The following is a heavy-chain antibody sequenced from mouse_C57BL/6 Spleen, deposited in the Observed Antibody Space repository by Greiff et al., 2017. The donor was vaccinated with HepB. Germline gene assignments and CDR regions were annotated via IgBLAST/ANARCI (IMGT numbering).Heavy chain of an antibody. D-gene: IGHD2-4*01. J-gene: IGHJ4*01. CDR2: IRNKANNHAT. CDR1: GFTFTDAW. CDR3: TRSYYDYDGLDY. Sequence: EVKLMESGGGLVQPGGSMKLSCAASGFTFTDAWMAWVRQAPEKGLEWVAEIRNKANNHATYYAESVKGRFTISRDDSKSSVYLQMNSLRAEDTGIYYCTRSYYDYDGLDYWGQGTSVTVSS. V-gene: IGHV6-6*01.